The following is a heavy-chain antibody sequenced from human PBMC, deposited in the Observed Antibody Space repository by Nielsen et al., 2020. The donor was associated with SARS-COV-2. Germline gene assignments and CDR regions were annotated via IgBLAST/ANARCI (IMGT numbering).Heavy chain of an antibody. J-gene: IGHJ4*02. D-gene: IGHD2-15*01. V-gene: IGHV1-2*06. CDR3: ARGRVMGYCSGASCSPFDY. CDR2: INPNSGGT. Sequence: ASVKVSCKASGYTFTGYYMHWVRQAPGQGLEWMGRINPNSGGTNYAQKFQGRVTMTRNTSISTAYMELSSLRSEDTAVYYCARGRVMGYCSGASCSPFDYWGQGTLVTVSS. CDR1: GYTFTGYY.